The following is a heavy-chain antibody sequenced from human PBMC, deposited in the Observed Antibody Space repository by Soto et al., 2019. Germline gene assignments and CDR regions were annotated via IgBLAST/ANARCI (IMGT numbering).Heavy chain of an antibody. CDR1: GGSISSSNW. V-gene: IGHV4-4*02. CDR2: IYHSGST. CDR3: ARGGPYYEILTGDYGYYYGMDV. J-gene: IGHJ6*02. D-gene: IGHD3-9*01. Sequence: LTCAVSGGSISSSNWWSWVRKPPGKGLEWIGGIYHSGSTNYIPSLKSRVTISVDKSKNQFSLQLSSVTAVDSAVYYCARGGPYYEILTGDYGYYYGMDVWGQGTAVPVSS.